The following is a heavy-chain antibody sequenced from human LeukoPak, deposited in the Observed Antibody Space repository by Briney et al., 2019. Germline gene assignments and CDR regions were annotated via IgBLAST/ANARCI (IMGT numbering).Heavy chain of an antibody. CDR2: ISYDGSNK. D-gene: IGHD2-2*01. Sequence: TGGSLRLSCAASGFTLSSYGMHWVRQAPGKGLEWVAIISYDGSNKYYADSVKGRFTISRDNPKNTLYLQMNSLRPEDTAVYYCAKDLLCSSTSCYGSGYFDSWGQGTLVTVSS. CDR1: GFTLSSYG. V-gene: IGHV3-30*18. J-gene: IGHJ4*02. CDR3: AKDLLCSSTSCYGSGYFDS.